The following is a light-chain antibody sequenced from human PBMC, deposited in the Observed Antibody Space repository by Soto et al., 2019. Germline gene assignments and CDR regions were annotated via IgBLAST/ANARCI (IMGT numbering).Light chain of an antibody. CDR1: QSVNTP. CDR2: DAS. CDR3: QQRRTWPPVT. J-gene: IGKJ5*01. V-gene: IGKV3-11*01. Sequence: EIVLTQSPATLSLSPGERATLSCRASQSVNTPLAWYQQKPGQAPKVLIYDASNRATGIPARFSGSGSGTDFTLTISSLEPEDSAVYYCQQRRTWPPVTFGQGTRLEIK.